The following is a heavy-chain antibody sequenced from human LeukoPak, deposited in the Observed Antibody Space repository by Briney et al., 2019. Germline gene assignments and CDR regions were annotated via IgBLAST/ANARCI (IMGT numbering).Heavy chain of an antibody. J-gene: IGHJ6*03. CDR2: IYYSGST. Sequence: KPSETLSLTCTVSGGSISSSSYYWGWIRQPPGKGLEWIGSIYYSGSTYYNPSLKSRVTISVDTSKNQFSPKLSSVTAADTAVYYCASVPYYYDSSGYYRYYYYYYMDVWGKGTTVTVSS. CDR3: ASVPYYYDSSGYYRYYYYYYMDV. CDR1: GGSISSSSYY. D-gene: IGHD3-22*01. V-gene: IGHV4-39*01.